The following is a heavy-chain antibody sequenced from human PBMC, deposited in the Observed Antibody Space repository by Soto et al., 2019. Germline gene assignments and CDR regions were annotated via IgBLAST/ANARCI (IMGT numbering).Heavy chain of an antibody. V-gene: IGHV3-73*01. Sequence: GGSLRLSCAASGFIFSGSAMHWVRQASGKGLEWVGRIRSKANSYATAYAASVKGRFTISRDDSKNTAYLQMNSLKTEDTAVYYCTMDSGYDLVGYWGQGTLVTVSS. CDR2: IRSKANSYAT. J-gene: IGHJ4*02. CDR1: GFIFSGSA. D-gene: IGHD5-12*01. CDR3: TMDSGYDLVGY.